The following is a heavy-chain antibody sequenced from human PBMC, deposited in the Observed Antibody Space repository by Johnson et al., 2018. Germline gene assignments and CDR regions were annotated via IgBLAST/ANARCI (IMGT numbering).Heavy chain of an antibody. V-gene: IGHV3-9*01. Sequence: EVQLVESGGVVLQPGGSLRLSCAASGFTFDDYAMHWVRRAPGKGLEWVSGISWNSGTIAYADSVKGRFTISRDNAKNSLYLQMKHLRAEDTAVYYCARWGYGDYGGFDIWGRGTMVTVSS. CDR2: ISWNSGTI. J-gene: IGHJ3*02. CDR3: ARWGYGDYGGFDI. D-gene: IGHD4-17*01. CDR1: GFTFDDYA.